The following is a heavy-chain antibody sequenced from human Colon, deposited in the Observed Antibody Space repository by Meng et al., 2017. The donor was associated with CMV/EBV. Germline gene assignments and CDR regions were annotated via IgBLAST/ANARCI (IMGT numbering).Heavy chain of an antibody. Sequence: GGSLRLSCTASGFTFNNYAMSWVRQAPGMGLEWVSYIGSDGTTIYYADSVRGRFTISRDNAKKSLYLLMNSLRAEDTAVYYCANSRGEYFQRWGQGTLVTVSS. V-gene: IGHV3-48*03. CDR1: GFTFNNYA. D-gene: IGHD3-10*01. J-gene: IGHJ1*01. CDR3: ANSRGEYFQR. CDR2: IGSDGTTI.